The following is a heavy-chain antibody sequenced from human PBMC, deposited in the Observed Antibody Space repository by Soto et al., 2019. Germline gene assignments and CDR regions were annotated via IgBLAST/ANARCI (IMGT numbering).Heavy chain of an antibody. CDR1: GDSVSSNSAD. CDR2: TYYRSKWYN. CDR3: SREGLRQQLVRTSFDY. J-gene: IGHJ4*02. V-gene: IGHV6-1*01. Sequence: PSQTLSLTCAISGDSVSSNSADWNWIRQSPSRGLEWLGRTYYRSKWYNDYAVSVKSRITINPDTSKNQFSLQLNSVTPEDTAVYYCSREGLRQQLVRTSFDYWGQGTLVTVSS. D-gene: IGHD6-13*01.